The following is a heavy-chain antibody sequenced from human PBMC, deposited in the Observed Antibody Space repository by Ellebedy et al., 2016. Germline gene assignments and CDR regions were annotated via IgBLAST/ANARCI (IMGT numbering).Heavy chain of an antibody. CDR3: ARDLGRDGYTAIQRRDY. J-gene: IGHJ4*02. CDR1: GYTFTSYG. D-gene: IGHD5-24*01. Sequence: ASVKVSCKASGYTFTSYGISWVRQAPGQGLEWMGIINPSGGSTNYADSGKGRFTISRDTSKNTLYLKMNSLRAEDTAVYYCARDLGRDGYTAIQRRDYWGQGTLVTVSS. V-gene: IGHV1-46*04. CDR2: INPSGGST.